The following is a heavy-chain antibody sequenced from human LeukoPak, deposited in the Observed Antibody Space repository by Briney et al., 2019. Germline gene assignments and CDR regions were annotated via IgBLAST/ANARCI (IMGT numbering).Heavy chain of an antibody. D-gene: IGHD3-10*01. Sequence: SETLSLTCTVSGGSISSGNYYWTWIRQPAGKGLEWIGRIYASGRTNYNPSLKSRVTTSVDTSKNQFSLTLSSVTAADTAVYYCARVRGVKGGYYMDVWGKGTTVTISS. CDR1: GGSISSGNYY. CDR2: IYASGRT. CDR3: ARVRGVKGGYYMDV. J-gene: IGHJ6*03. V-gene: IGHV4-61*02.